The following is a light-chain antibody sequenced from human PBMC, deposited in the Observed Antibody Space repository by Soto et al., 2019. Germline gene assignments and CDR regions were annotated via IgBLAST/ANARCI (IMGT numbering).Light chain of an antibody. V-gene: IGKV1-39*01. Sequence: DIEMTQSPSSLSASVGDRVTITCRSSQSINRHLNWYQQKPGKAPNLLICLASSSQSGVPSRFSGSGSGTDFSLTISSVQPEDFATYYCQQSAATPITFGQGTRLEI. CDR3: QQSAATPIT. CDR2: LAS. CDR1: QSINRH. J-gene: IGKJ5*01.